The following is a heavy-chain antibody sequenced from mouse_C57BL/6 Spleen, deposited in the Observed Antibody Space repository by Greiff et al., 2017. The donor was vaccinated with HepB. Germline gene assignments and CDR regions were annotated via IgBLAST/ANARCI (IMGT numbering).Heavy chain of an antibody. D-gene: IGHD3-2*02. CDR2: ISSGSSTI. CDR3: ARPTAQAPGYAMDY. CDR1: GFTFSDYG. Sequence: EVQVVESGGGLVKPGGSLKLSCAASGFTFSDYGMHWVRQAPEKGLEWVAYISSGSSTIYYADTVKGRFTISRDNAKNTLFLQMTSLRSEDTAMYYCARPTAQAPGYAMDYWGQGTSVTVSS. J-gene: IGHJ4*01. V-gene: IGHV5-17*01.